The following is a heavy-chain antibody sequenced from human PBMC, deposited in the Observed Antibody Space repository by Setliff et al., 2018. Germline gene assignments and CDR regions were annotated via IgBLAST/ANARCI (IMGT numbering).Heavy chain of an antibody. CDR3: ARNWHWGFDP. CDR2: INHSGST. V-gene: IGHV4-34*01. J-gene: IGHJ5*02. D-gene: IGHD1-7*01. CDR1: GGSFSGYY. Sequence: SETLSLTCAVYGGSFSGYYWSWIRQPPGKGLEWIGEINHSGSTNYNPSLKSRVTISVDTSKNQFSLKLSSVTAADTAVYHCARNWHWGFDPWGRGALVTVSS.